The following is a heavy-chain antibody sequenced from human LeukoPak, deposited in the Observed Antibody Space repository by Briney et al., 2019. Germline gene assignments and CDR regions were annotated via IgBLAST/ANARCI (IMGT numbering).Heavy chain of an antibody. CDR2: INHSGST. J-gene: IGHJ6*03. CDR1: HGSFSGYY. CDR3: ARGPRVVVPAAKAGSFYYMDV. Sequence: MPSETLSLTCAVYHGSFSGYYWSWIRQPPGKGLGWIGEINHSGSTNYNPSLKSRVTISVDTSKNQFSLKLSSVTAADTAVYYCARGPRVVVPAAKAGSFYYMDVWGKGTTVTVS. D-gene: IGHD2-2*01. V-gene: IGHV4-34*01.